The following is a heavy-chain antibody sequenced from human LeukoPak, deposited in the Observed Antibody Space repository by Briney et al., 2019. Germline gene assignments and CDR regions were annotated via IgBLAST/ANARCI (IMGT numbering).Heavy chain of an antibody. CDR1: GYTFTGYY. D-gene: IGHD6-13*01. V-gene: IGHV1-2*04. CDR2: INPNSGGT. CDR3: ARGRIAAIGLDY. J-gene: IGHJ4*02. Sequence: ASVKVSCKASGYTFTGYYMHWVRQAPGQGLEWMGWINPNSGGTNYAQKFQGWVTMTRDTSISTAYMELSGLRSDDTAVYYCARGRIAAIGLDYWGQGTLVTVSS.